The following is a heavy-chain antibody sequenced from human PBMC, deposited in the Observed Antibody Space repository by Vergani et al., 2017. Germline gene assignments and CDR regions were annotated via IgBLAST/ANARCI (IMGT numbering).Heavy chain of an antibody. Sequence: EVQLVESGGGLVQPGGSLRLSCAASGFTFSDHYMDWVRQAPGKGLEWVGRTRNKANSYTIEYAASVKGRFTISRDDSKNSLYLQMNSLKTEDTAVYYCASIAARPFDYWGQGTLVTVSS. CDR1: GFTFSDHY. CDR3: ASIAARPFDY. D-gene: IGHD6-6*01. V-gene: IGHV3-72*01. CDR2: TRNKANSYTI. J-gene: IGHJ4*02.